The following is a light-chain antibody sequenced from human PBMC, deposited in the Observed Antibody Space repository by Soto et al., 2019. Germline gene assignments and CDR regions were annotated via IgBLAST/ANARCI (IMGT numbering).Light chain of an antibody. J-gene: IGKJ1*01. CDR3: QKYDSVPRT. Sequence: DIQMTQSPSSLSASVGDRVTITCRASQGIRNFCAWYQQKPGKVPKLLIYAASTLQSGVPSRFSGSGSGTYFTLTISSLQPEDVATYYCQKYDSVPRTFGQGTKVEIK. V-gene: IGKV1-27*01. CDR1: QGIRNF. CDR2: AAS.